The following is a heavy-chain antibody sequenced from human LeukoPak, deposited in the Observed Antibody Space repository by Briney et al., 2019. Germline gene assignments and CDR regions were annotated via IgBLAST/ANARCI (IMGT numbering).Heavy chain of an antibody. Sequence: GGSLRLSCAASGFTFSSYAMHWVRQAPGKGLEWVAVISYDGSNKYYADSVKGRFTISRDNSKNTLYLQMNSLRAEDTAVYYCAKKGYYDGSGYYMYYFDHWGQGTLVTVSS. D-gene: IGHD3-22*01. V-gene: IGHV3-30-3*02. CDR1: GFTFSSYA. CDR3: AKKGYYDGSGYYMYYFDH. J-gene: IGHJ4*02. CDR2: ISYDGSNK.